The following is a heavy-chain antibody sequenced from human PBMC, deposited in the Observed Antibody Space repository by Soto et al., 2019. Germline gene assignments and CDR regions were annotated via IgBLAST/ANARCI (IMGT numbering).Heavy chain of an antibody. CDR3: ARSDGYNFNWLDS. D-gene: IGHD2-21*01. CDR1: GYTFATYD. Sequence: QVQLVQSGAEVKTPGASVKVSCKASGYTFATYDINWVRQAPGQGLEWMGWMNPNSGNTGYAQKFQGRLTMTRDTALSLAHMELSSLRNEVTAVYYCARSDGYNFNWLDSWGQGTLVTVSA. V-gene: IGHV1-8*01. J-gene: IGHJ5*01. CDR2: MNPNSGNT.